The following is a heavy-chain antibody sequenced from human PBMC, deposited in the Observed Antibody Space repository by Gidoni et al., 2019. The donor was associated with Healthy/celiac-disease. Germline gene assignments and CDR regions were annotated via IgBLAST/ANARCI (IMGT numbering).Heavy chain of an antibody. CDR3: AKDFGSRGLLRYFDWSEVDGMDV. D-gene: IGHD3-9*01. CDR2: ISWDGGST. J-gene: IGHJ6*02. V-gene: IGHV3-43*01. Sequence: EVQLVESGGVVVQPGGSLRLSCAASGFTFDDYTMHWVRQAPGKGLEWVSLISWDGGSTYYADSVKGRFTISRDNSKNSLYLQMNSLRTEDTALYYCAKDFGSRGLLRYFDWSEVDGMDVWGQGTTVTVSS. CDR1: GFTFDDYT.